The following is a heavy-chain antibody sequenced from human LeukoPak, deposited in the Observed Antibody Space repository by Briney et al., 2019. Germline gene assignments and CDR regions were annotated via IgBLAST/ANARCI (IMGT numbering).Heavy chain of an antibody. CDR1: GFTFSSYS. CDR2: ISSSSSTI. J-gene: IGHJ4*02. CDR3: ARGTYCSSTSCLDY. Sequence: GGSLRLSCAAPGFTFSSYSMNWVRQAPGKGLEWISYISSSSSTIYYADSVKGRFTTSRDNAKNLLYLQMNSLRAEDTAVYYCARGTYCSSTSCLDYWGQGTLVTVSS. V-gene: IGHV3-48*01. D-gene: IGHD2-2*01.